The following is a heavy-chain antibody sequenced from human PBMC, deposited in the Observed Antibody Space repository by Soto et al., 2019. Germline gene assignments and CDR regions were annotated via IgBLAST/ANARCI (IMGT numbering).Heavy chain of an antibody. CDR1: GYSFTSYC. J-gene: IGHJ6*03. CDR3: ARHDAPEIHCSGGSCYSSDYYYYMDV. Sequence: GESLKISCKGSGYSFTSYCIGWVRQMPGKGLEWMGIIYPGDSDTRYSPSFQGQVTISADKSISTAYLQWSSLKASDTAMYYCARHDAPEIHCSGGSCYSSDYYYYMDVWGKGTTVTVSS. V-gene: IGHV5-51*01. CDR2: IYPGDSDT. D-gene: IGHD2-15*01.